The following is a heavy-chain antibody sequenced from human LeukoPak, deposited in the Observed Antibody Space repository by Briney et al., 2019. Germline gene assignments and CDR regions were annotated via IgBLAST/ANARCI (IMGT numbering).Heavy chain of an antibody. CDR3: ARGLGSSWFYR. CDR1: GFTFSDYY. Sequence: GGSLRLSCAVSGFTFSDYYMTWIRQAPGKGLEWISYISSSDDTIYYSDSVKGRFTISRDNAKNSLYLYMNSLRDEDTAVYYCARGLGSSWFYRWGQGTLVTVSS. J-gene: IGHJ4*02. CDR2: ISSSDDTI. D-gene: IGHD6-13*01. V-gene: IGHV3-11*04.